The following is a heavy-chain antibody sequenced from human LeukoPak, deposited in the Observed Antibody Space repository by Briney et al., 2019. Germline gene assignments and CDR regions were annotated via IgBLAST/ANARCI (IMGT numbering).Heavy chain of an antibody. CDR3: ARAPPGYCSGGSCYPGPNWFDP. D-gene: IGHD2-15*01. CDR1: GGSISSSSYY. J-gene: IGHJ5*02. Sequence: SETLSLTCTVSGGSISSSSYYWGWIRQPPGKGLEWIGTIYYSGSTYYNPSLKSRVTLSVDTSKNYFSLKLSSVTAADTAVYYCARAPPGYCSGGSCYPGPNWFDPWGQGTLVTVSS. CDR2: IYYSGST. V-gene: IGHV4-39*02.